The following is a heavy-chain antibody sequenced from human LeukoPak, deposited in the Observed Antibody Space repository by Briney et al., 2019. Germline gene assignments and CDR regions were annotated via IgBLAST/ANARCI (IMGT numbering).Heavy chain of an antibody. V-gene: IGHV3-23*01. Sequence: GGSLRLSCAAAEFTFRNYGMSGFPKAPGKGLKWVSAVSGSGGTTYYTDSVKGRFTISGDNAKNSLYLQMNSLRAEDTAVYYCARSFFSWSADYWGQGTLVTVSS. CDR1: EFTFRNYG. CDR2: VSGSGGTT. J-gene: IGHJ4*02. CDR3: ARSFFSWSADY. D-gene: IGHD3-3*02.